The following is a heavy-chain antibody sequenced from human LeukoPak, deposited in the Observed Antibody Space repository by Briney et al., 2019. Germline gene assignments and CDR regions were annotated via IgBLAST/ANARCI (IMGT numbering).Heavy chain of an antibody. J-gene: IGHJ4*02. CDR2: INHSGST. CDR1: GGSFSGYY. D-gene: IGHD6-19*01. CDR3: ARLSGWSHFDY. Sequence: SETLSLTCAVYGGSFSGYYWSWIRQPPGKGLEWIGEINHSGSTNYNPSLKSRVTISVDTSKNQFSLKLSSVTAADTAVYYCARLSGWSHFDYWGQGTLVTVSS. V-gene: IGHV4-34*01.